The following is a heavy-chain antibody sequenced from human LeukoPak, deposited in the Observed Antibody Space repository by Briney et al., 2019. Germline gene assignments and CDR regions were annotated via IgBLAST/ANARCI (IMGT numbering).Heavy chain of an antibody. J-gene: IGHJ4*01. CDR3: ARYDASGYYPYFDS. CDR2: TYYDGRT. Sequence: SETLSLTCTVSGGSISNSDYYWGWIRQPPGKGLEWIGNTYYDGRTYSNASLKSRVTLSVDTSNNQFSLKLSSVTAADTAVYYCARYDASGYYPYFDSWGHGSLVTVFS. CDR1: GGSISNSDYY. D-gene: IGHD3-3*01. V-gene: IGHV4-39*01.